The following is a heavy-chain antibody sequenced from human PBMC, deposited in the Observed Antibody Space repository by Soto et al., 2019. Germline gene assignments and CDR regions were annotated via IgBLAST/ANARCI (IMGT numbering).Heavy chain of an antibody. Sequence: ASVKVSCKASGYTFTSYHMHWVRQAPGQGLEWMGIISPSGGSTSYAQKFQGRVTMTRDTSTSTVYMELGSLRSEDTAVYYCARDIYYDILTGLGGGHDAFDIWGQGTMVTVSS. CDR2: ISPSGGST. D-gene: IGHD3-9*01. V-gene: IGHV1-46*01. CDR1: GYTFTSYH. CDR3: ARDIYYDILTGLGGGHDAFDI. J-gene: IGHJ3*02.